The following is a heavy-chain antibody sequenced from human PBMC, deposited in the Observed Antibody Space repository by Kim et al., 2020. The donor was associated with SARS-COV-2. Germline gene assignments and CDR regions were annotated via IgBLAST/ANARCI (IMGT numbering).Heavy chain of an antibody. CDR1: GFTFSSYG. CDR2: ISYDGSNK. Sequence: GGSLRLSCAASGFTFSSYGMHWVRQAPGKGLEWVAVISYDGSNKYYADSVKGRFTISRDNSKNTLYLQMNSLRAEDTAVYYCARDEGSGSYLIYYYYYGMDVWGQGTTVTVSS. J-gene: IGHJ6*02. CDR3: ARDEGSGSYLIYYYYYGMDV. V-gene: IGHV3-33*05. D-gene: IGHD3-10*01.